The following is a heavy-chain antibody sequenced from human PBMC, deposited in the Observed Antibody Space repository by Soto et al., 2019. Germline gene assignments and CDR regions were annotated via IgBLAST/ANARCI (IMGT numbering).Heavy chain of an antibody. CDR2: IIPIFGTA. CDR3: ARDLDYYGSGRNSNGMDV. V-gene: IGHV1-69*13. D-gene: IGHD3-10*01. CDR1: GGTFSSYA. J-gene: IGHJ6*02. Sequence: SVKVSCKASGGTFSSYAISWVRQAPGQGLEWMGGIIPIFGTANYAQKFQGRVTITADESTSTAYMELSSLRSEDTAVYYCARDLDYYGSGRNSNGMDVWGQGTTVTVSS.